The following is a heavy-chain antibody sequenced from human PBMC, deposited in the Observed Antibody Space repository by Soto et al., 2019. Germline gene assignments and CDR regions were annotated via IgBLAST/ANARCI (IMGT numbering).Heavy chain of an antibody. D-gene: IGHD5-18*01. J-gene: IGHJ6*02. CDR1: GYSFTSSW. V-gene: IGHV5-51*01. Sequence: GESVKISCKRPGYSFTSSWIGSERQMPAKGLEWMGIIYPGDSDTRYSPSFQGQVTISADKSISTAYLQWSSLKASDTAMYYCAIVNIGEAAMSDSYGMDVCGQGITVTVSS. CDR3: AIVNIGEAAMSDSYGMDV. CDR2: IYPGDSDT.